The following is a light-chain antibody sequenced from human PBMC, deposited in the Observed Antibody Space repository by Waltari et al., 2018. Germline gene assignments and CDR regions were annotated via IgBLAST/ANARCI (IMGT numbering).Light chain of an antibody. Sequence: EIVLTQSPATLSLSPGERATLSCRASQSVRSYLAWYQQKPGQAPRLLIYHASNRATGIPARFSGSGSGTDFTLTISSLEPEDFAVYYCQQRSSWPTFGQGTKLEIK. CDR2: HAS. V-gene: IGKV3-11*01. CDR3: QQRSSWPT. J-gene: IGKJ2*01. CDR1: QSVRSY.